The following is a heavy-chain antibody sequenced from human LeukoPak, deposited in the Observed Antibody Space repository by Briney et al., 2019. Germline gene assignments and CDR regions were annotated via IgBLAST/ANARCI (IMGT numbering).Heavy chain of an antibody. D-gene: IGHD3-22*01. CDR2: IYYSGST. Sequence: SETLSLTCTVSGGSISSSSYYWGWIRQPPGKGLEWIGSIYYSGSTYYNPSLKSRVTISVDTSKNQFSLKLSSVTAADTAVYYCASPLFGYYDIGDWGQGTLVTVSS. CDR1: GGSISSSSYY. J-gene: IGHJ4*02. CDR3: ASPLFGYYDIGD. V-gene: IGHV4-39*01.